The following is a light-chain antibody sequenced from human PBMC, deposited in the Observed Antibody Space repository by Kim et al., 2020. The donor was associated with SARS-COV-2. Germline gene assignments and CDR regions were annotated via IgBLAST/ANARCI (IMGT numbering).Light chain of an antibody. CDR3: QQYNFYPRT. J-gene: IGKJ1*01. V-gene: IGKV1-9*01. CDR1: QDIRYH. Sequence: AAVGERVTITRRASQDIRYHLAWYQHNPDKAPKLLIYAASTLQTGVPSGFSGSGSGTEFTLTISSLQPEVFATYFYQQYNFYPRTFGQGTKVDIK. CDR2: AAS.